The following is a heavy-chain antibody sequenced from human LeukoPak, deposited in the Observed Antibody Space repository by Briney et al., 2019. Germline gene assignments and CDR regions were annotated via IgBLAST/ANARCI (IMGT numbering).Heavy chain of an antibody. V-gene: IGHV3-33*06. CDR1: GFTFSGYG. Sequence: GGSLRLSCAASGFTFSGYGMHWVRQAPGKGLEWVAVIWYDGSKKYYADSVKGRFTISRDNSKNTVYLQLNSLRAEDTAVFHGAKDSDRGYSLGYSSDYWGQETLLTVSS. CDR3: AKDSDRGYSLGYSSDY. J-gene: IGHJ4*02. D-gene: IGHD5-18*01. CDR2: IWYDGSKK.